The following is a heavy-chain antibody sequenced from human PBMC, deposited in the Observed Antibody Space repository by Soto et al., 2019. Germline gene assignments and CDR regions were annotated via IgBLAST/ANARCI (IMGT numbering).Heavy chain of an antibody. CDR1: GGTFSSYA. CDR3: ARRSRGLDV. Sequence: ASVKVSCKASGGTFSSYAITWVRQAPGQGLEWMGWISAYNGHTDYAQKFQGRVTMTTDTSTSTAYMDLWSLRSDDTAVYYCARRSRGLDVWGQGTTVTVSS. J-gene: IGHJ6*02. V-gene: IGHV1-18*01. CDR2: ISAYNGHT.